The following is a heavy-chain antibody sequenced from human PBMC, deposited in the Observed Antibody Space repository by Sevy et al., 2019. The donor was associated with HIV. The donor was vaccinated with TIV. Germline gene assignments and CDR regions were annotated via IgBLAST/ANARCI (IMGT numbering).Heavy chain of an antibody. CDR3: ARDLEFYDYGDYGPAFMPDY. D-gene: IGHD4-17*01. V-gene: IGHV3-33*01. J-gene: IGHJ4*02. Sequence: GGSLRLSCAASGFTFSTYGMHWVRQAPGKGLEWVAVIWFDGSNTYYADSVKGRFTISRDIAKNTLHLQTNSLRVEDTAVYYCARDLEFYDYGDYGPAFMPDYWGQGTLVTVSS. CDR2: IWFDGSNT. CDR1: GFTFSTYG.